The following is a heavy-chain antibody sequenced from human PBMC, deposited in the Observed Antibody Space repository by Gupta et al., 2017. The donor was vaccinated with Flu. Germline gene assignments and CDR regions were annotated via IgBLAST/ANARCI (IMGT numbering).Heavy chain of an antibody. CDR2: VYYTGTT. J-gene: IGHJ5*02. CDR1: GGSFSSFY. CDR3: ARGPVRNWFDP. D-gene: IGHD6-19*01. V-gene: IGHV4-59*01. Sequence: GGSFSSFYWSWIRRPPGKGLEWIGHVYYTGTTNYNPSLKSRVTISVDTSKRQFSLKINSVTAADTAVYYCARGPVRNWFDPWGQGTLVTVSS.